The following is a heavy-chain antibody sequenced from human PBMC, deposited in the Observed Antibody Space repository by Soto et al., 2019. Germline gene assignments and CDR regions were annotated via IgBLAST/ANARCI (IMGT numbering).Heavy chain of an antibody. CDR3: ARGRIVLMVSPFDP. Sequence: QVQLVQSGAEVKKPGSSVKVSCKASGGTFSSYAISWVRQAPGQGLEWMGGIIPIFGTANYAQKFQGRVTISAEKSTSTAYMELSSLRSEDTAVYYCARGRIVLMVSPFDPWGQGTLVTVSS. J-gene: IGHJ5*02. V-gene: IGHV1-69*06. CDR2: IIPIFGTA. CDR1: GGTFSSYA. D-gene: IGHD2-8*01.